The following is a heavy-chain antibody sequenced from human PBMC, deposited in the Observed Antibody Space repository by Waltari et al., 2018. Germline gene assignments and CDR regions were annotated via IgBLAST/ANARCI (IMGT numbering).Heavy chain of an antibody. CDR3: ARDGVRSYFDY. CDR2: IRYDGSNK. V-gene: IGHV3-30*02. Sequence: QVQLVESGGGVVQPGGSLRLSCAASGFTFSSYGMHWVRQAPGKGLEWVAFIRYDGSNKYYADSVKGRFTISRDNAKNSLYLQMNSLRAEDTAVYYCARDGVRSYFDYWGQGTLVTVSS. D-gene: IGHD2-15*01. J-gene: IGHJ4*02. CDR1: GFTFSSYG.